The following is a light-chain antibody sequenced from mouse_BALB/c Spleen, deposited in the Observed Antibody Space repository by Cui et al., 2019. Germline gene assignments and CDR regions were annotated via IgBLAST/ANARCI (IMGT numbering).Light chain of an antibody. CDR2: SAS. J-gene: IGKJ4*01. Sequence: DIEMTQSQKFMSTSVGDRVSVTCKASQNVGTNVAWYQQKPGQSPKALIYSASYRYSGVPDRFTGSGSGTDFTLTISNVQSEDLAEYFCQQYNSYPLTFGSGTKLEIK. V-gene: IGKV6-15*01. CDR3: QQYNSYPLT. CDR1: QNVGTN.